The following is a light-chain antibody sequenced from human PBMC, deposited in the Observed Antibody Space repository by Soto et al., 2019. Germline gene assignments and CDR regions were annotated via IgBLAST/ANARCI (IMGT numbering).Light chain of an antibody. CDR1: QTISSW. J-gene: IGKJ1*01. V-gene: IGKV1-5*03. Sequence: DNQMTQSPSTLSGSVGGRVTITCRASQTISSWLAWYQQKPGKAPKLLIYKASTLKSGVPSRFSGSGSGTEFTLTISSLQPDDFATYYCQQYNSYSTTFSQGTKVDIK. CDR2: KAS. CDR3: QQYNSYSTT.